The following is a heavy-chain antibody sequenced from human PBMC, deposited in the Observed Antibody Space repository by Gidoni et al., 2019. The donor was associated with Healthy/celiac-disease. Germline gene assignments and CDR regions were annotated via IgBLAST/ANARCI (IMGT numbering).Heavy chain of an antibody. Sequence: EVQLVESGGGWVQPGGSLRLSCAASGFTVSSNYMSWVRQAPGKGLEWVSVIYSGGSTYYADSVKGRFTISRDNSKNTLYLQMNSLRAEDTAVYYCARDADSSSWSFYFDYWGQGTLVTVSS. CDR3: ARDADSSSWSFYFDY. D-gene: IGHD6-13*01. J-gene: IGHJ4*02. CDR1: GFTVSSNY. CDR2: IYSGGST. V-gene: IGHV3-66*01.